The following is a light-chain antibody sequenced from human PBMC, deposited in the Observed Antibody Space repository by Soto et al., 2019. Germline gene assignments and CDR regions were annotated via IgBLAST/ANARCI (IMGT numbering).Light chain of an antibody. Sequence: DIQMTQSPSTLSASVGDRVTITCRASQSISSWLAWYQQKPGKAPKLLIYDASSLESGVPSRFSGGGSGTEFTLTITSLEPDDFAMYYCQQHNSYPYTFGHGTKLEFK. J-gene: IGKJ2*01. V-gene: IGKV1-5*01. CDR3: QQHNSYPYT. CDR1: QSISSW. CDR2: DAS.